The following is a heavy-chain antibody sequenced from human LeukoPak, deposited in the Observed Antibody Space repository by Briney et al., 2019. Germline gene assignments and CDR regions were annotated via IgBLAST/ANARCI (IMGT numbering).Heavy chain of an antibody. CDR3: ARDRSDGSGYYGYYFDY. CDR1: GGSIGSYY. J-gene: IGHJ4*02. Sequence: SETLSLTCIVSGGSIGSYYWRWIGQPPGKELQRIGHIYYSGSTDYNPSLRSRDTISVDTSKNQYSLRLSSVTAGDTAVYYCARDRSDGSGYYGYYFDYWGQGTLVSVSS. CDR2: IYYSGST. V-gene: IGHV4-59*01. D-gene: IGHD3-22*01.